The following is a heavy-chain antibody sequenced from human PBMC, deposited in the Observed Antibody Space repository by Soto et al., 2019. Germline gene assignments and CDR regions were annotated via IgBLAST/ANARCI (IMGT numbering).Heavy chain of an antibody. V-gene: IGHV4-34*01. J-gene: IGHJ4*02. Sequence: SETLSLTCAVYGGSFSGYSWTWIRQPPGTGLEWVGEINHSGSTNYNPSLKSRVTISLDTSKNQFSLRLNSVTAADTAVYFCVRSSIEPRIFMYPFDYWGLGTLVTVSS. CDR1: GGSFSGYS. CDR2: INHSGST. D-gene: IGHD6-6*01. CDR3: VRSSIEPRIFMYPFDY.